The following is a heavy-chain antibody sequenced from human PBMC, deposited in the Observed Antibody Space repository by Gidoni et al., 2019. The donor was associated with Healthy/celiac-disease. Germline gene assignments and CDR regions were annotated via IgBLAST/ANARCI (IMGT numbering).Heavy chain of an antibody. CDR1: GYSLTSYW. Sequence: EVQLVQSGAEGQEPGECLRIACKGSGYSLTSYWIGWVRQMPGKGLEWMGIIYPGDSDTSYSPSFQGQVTISADQSISTAYLQWSSLKASDTAMSYCARQSGISPYFDYWGQGTLVTVSS. J-gene: IGHJ4*02. V-gene: IGHV5-51*01. D-gene: IGHD3-3*01. CDR2: IYPGDSDT. CDR3: ARQSGISPYFDY.